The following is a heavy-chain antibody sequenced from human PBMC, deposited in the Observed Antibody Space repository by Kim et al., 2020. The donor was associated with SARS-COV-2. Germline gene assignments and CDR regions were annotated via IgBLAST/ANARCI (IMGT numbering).Heavy chain of an antibody. J-gene: IGHJ4*02. CDR3: ARLNYDSSGYGFDY. Sequence: SETLSLTCTVSGGSISSSSYYWGWIRQPPGKGLEWIGSIYYSGSTYYNPSLKSRVTISVDTSKNQFSLKLSSVTAADTAVYYCARLNYDSSGYGFDYWGQGTLVTVSS. CDR2: IYYSGST. CDR1: GGSISSSSYY. D-gene: IGHD3-22*01. V-gene: IGHV4-39*01.